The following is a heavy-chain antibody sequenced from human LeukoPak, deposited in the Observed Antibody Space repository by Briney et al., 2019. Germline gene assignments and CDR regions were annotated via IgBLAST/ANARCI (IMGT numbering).Heavy chain of an antibody. Sequence: PGGSLRLSCAASGFTFSDLAMHWIRQAPGKGLEWVALISYDGSVKHYADSVRGRFTISRDNSKNTLFLQMSSLRTEDTAMYYCARESGRRNYKDYLDYWGQGTLVTVSS. D-gene: IGHD3-10*01. CDR2: ISYDGSVK. J-gene: IGHJ4*02. CDR3: ARESGRRNYKDYLDY. V-gene: IGHV3-30-3*01. CDR1: GFTFSDLA.